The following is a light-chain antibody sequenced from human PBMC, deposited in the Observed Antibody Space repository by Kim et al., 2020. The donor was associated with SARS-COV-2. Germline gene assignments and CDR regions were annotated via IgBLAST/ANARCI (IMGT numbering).Light chain of an antibody. CDR2: YDS. J-gene: IGLJ2*01. Sequence: APGKTARIPCGGNNIGSKSVHWYQQKPGQAPVLVIYYDSDRPSGIPERFSGSNSGNTATLTISRVEAGDEADYYCQVWDSYSDHVVFGGGTQLTVL. CDR1: NIGSKS. V-gene: IGLV3-21*04. CDR3: QVWDSYSDHVV.